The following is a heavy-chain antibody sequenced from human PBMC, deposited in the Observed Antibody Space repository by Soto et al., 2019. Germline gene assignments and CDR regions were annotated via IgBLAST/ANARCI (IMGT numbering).Heavy chain of an antibody. J-gene: IGHJ6*03. Sequence: SETLSLTCAVSGYSIRSSNWWGWIRQPPGKGLEWIGYIYYSGSTYYDPSLKSRVTMSVDTSKNQFSLKLSSVTAVDTAVYYCARIGSTVTTGYMNVWGKGTTVTVSS. D-gene: IGHD4-17*01. CDR3: ARIGSTVTTGYMNV. CDR2: IYYSGST. CDR1: GYSIRSSNW. V-gene: IGHV4-28*01.